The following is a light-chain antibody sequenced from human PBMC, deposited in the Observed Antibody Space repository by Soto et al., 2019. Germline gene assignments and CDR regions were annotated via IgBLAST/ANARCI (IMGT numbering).Light chain of an antibody. Sequence: EIVLTQSPGTLSLSPGERATLSCRASQSVSSYLSWYQQKPGQAPRLLIYGASTRATGIPARFSGSGSGTEFTLTISSLQSEDFAVYYCQQYNNWPGTFGQGTKV. CDR1: QSVSSY. V-gene: IGKV3-15*01. CDR2: GAS. J-gene: IGKJ1*01. CDR3: QQYNNWPGT.